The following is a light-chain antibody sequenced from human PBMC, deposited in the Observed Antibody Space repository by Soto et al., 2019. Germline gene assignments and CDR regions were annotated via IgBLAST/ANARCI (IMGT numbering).Light chain of an antibody. J-gene: IGKJ2*01. Sequence: ETVLTQSPGTLSLSPGERATLSCRASQSVSSAFFAWYQQRPGLAPRLLIYGASSRATGIPDRFSGSGSGTALTLTISSLEPEDFAVYYCHQYGNSPYTFGQGTKLEIK. V-gene: IGKV3-20*01. CDR3: HQYGNSPYT. CDR1: QSVSSAF. CDR2: GAS.